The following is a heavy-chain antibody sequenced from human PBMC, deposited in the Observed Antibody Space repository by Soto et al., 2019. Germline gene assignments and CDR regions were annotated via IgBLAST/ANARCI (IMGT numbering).Heavy chain of an antibody. CDR3: ARDPRYYYYYYGMDV. CDR2: ISSSGSTI. Sequence: PGGSLRLSCAASGFTFSSYEMNWVRQAPGKGLEWVSYISSSGSTIYYADSVKGRFTISRDNAKNSLYLQMNSLRAEDTAVYYWARDPRYYYYYYGMDVWGQGTTVTVSS. CDR1: GFTFSSYE. D-gene: IGHD3-10*01. V-gene: IGHV3-48*03. J-gene: IGHJ6*02.